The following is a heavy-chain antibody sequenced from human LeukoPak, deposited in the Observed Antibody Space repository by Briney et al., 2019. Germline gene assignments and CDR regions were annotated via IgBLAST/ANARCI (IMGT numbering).Heavy chain of an antibody. Sequence: ASVTVSCTASGYTFTSYYMHWVRQAPGQGLEWMGIINPSGGSTSYAQKFQGRVTMTRDTSTSTVYMELSSLRSGDTAIYYCARERPTIAARSSNWFDPWGQGTLVTVSS. D-gene: IGHD6-6*01. J-gene: IGHJ5*02. V-gene: IGHV1-46*01. CDR2: INPSGGST. CDR3: ARERPTIAARSSNWFDP. CDR1: GYTFTSYY.